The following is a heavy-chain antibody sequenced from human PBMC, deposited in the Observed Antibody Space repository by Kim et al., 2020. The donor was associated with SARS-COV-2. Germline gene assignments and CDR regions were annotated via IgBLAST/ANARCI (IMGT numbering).Heavy chain of an antibody. Sequence: SEGSVKSHADSVKGRFTVSRDNAKGMLLLQMNRLRAEDAAVYYCTRDMREWGQGTLVTVSS. CDR2: SEGSVK. V-gene: IGHV3-74*01. J-gene: IGHJ4*02. CDR3: TRDMRE. D-gene: IGHD2-2*01.